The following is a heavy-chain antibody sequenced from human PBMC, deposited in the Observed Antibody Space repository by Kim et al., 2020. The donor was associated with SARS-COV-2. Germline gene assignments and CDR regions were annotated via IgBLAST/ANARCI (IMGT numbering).Heavy chain of an antibody. CDR2: FDPEDGET. CDR3: ATLDSSGYYKEYYFDY. CDR1: GYTLTELS. J-gene: IGHJ4*02. V-gene: IGHV1-24*01. Sequence: ASVKVSSKVSGYTLTELSMHWVRQAPGKGLEWMGGFDPEDGETIYAQKFQGRVTMTEDTSTDTAYMELSSLRSEDTAVYYCATLDSSGYYKEYYFDYWGQGTLVTVSS. D-gene: IGHD3-22*01.